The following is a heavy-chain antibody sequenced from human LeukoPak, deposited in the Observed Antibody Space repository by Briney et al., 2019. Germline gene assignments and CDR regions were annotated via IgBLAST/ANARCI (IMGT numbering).Heavy chain of an antibody. J-gene: IGHJ4*02. CDR2: VSGSGLYT. CDR3: AKDKYYGGTGAFDY. Sequence: PGGSLRLSCAASGFTFSTYAMSWVRQAPGKGLEWVATVSGSGLYTYYADSVRGRFTISRDNSKDTFYLQMNSLRAEDTAVYYCAKDKYYGGTGAFDYWGQGTLVTVSS. V-gene: IGHV3-23*01. D-gene: IGHD4-23*01. CDR1: GFTFSTYA.